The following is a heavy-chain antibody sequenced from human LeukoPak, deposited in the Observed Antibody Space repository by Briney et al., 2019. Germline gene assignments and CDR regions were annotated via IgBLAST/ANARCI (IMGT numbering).Heavy chain of an antibody. J-gene: IGHJ4*02. CDR3: TRDQYCSGGSCYGADY. Sequence: GSLRLSCTASGFTFGDYAMSWVRQAPGKGLGWVGFIRSKAYGGTTEYAASVKGRFTISRDDSKSIAYLQMNSLKTEDTAVYYCTRDQYCSGGSCYGADYWGQGTLVTVSS. CDR1: GFTFGDYA. CDR2: IRSKAYGGTT. D-gene: IGHD2-15*01. V-gene: IGHV3-49*04.